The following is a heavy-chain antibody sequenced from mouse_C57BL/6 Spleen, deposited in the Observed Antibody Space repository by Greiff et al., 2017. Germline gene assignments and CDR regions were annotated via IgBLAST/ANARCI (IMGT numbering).Heavy chain of an antibody. D-gene: IGHD2-4*01. V-gene: IGHV1-64*01. CDR3: AISSCYDYDGWFAY. J-gene: IGHJ3*01. CDR2: IHPNSGST. CDR1: GYTFTSYW. Sequence: QVQLQQPGAELVKPGASVTLSCKASGYTFTSYWMHWVKQRPGQGLEWIGMIHPNSGSTNYNEKFKSKATLTVDKSSSTAYMQLSSLTSEDSAVYYCAISSCYDYDGWFAYWGQGTLVTVSA.